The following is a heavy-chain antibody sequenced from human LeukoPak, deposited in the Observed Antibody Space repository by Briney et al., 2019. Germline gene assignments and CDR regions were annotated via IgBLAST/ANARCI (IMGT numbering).Heavy chain of an antibody. CDR1: GFTFGSYA. CDR2: ITDSGSYT. J-gene: IGHJ4*02. Sequence: GGSLRLSCAASGFTFGSYAMSWVRQAPGKGLDWVSTITDSGSYTYYADSVKGRFTISRDNARKSVYLQMNSLRAEDTAVYYCARGAVYSGYDKYDYWGQGALVTVSS. V-gene: IGHV3-21*01. D-gene: IGHD5-12*01. CDR3: ARGAVYSGYDKYDY.